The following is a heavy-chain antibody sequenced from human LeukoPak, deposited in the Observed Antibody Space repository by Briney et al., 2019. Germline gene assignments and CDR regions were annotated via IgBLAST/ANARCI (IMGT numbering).Heavy chain of an antibody. J-gene: IGHJ5*02. CDR1: GRSISSGDYY. V-gene: IGHV4-30-4*08. CDR2: IYYSGST. Sequence: SEPLSLPCTVSGRSISSGDYYWSWIRQPPGKGLEWIGYIYYSGSTYYPPSLKSRVTISVDTSKNQFSLKLSSVTAADTAVYYCARDLRYDFWSGSPYLPHTNWFDPWGQGTLVTVSS. CDR3: ARDLRYDFWSGSPYLPHTNWFDP. D-gene: IGHD3-3*01.